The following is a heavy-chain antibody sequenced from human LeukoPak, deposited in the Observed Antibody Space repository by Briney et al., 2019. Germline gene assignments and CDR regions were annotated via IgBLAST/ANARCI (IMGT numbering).Heavy chain of an antibody. D-gene: IGHD3-22*01. Sequence: PGGSLRLSCGASGFTFTTYAMTWVRQAPGKGLEWVSSITGSGGSTYYGDSVKGRFTISRDNAKNSLYLQMNSLRAEDTAVYYCARVRYDGSGYYSIYDYWGQGTLVTVSS. CDR2: ITGSGGST. J-gene: IGHJ4*02. CDR3: ARVRYDGSGYYSIYDY. V-gene: IGHV3-23*01. CDR1: GFTFTTYA.